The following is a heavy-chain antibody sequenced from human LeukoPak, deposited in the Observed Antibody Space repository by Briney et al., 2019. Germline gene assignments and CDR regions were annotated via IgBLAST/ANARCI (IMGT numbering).Heavy chain of an antibody. CDR3: AREGHDFWSGYYPYFDY. CDR1: GFTFSSYE. D-gene: IGHD3-3*01. CDR2: ISSSSSYI. V-gene: IGHV3-21*01. J-gene: IGHJ4*02. Sequence: PGGSLRLSCAASGFTFSSYEMNWVRQAPGKGLEWVSSISSSSSYIYYADSVKGRFTISRDNAKNSLYLQMNSLRAEDTAVYYCAREGHDFWSGYYPYFDYWGQGTLVTVSS.